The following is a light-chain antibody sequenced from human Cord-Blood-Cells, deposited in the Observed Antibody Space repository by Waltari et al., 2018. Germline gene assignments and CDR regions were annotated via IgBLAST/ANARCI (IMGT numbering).Light chain of an antibody. J-gene: IGKJ5*01. Sequence: EIVLTQSPGTLSLSPGERATLSCRASQSVSSSYLAWYQQKPGQAPRLLIYGASSRATGIPDRFSGSGSGTDITLPISRLEPEDFAVYYCQQYGSSLITFGQGTRLEIK. CDR2: GAS. CDR1: QSVSSSY. CDR3: QQYGSSLIT. V-gene: IGKV3-20*01.